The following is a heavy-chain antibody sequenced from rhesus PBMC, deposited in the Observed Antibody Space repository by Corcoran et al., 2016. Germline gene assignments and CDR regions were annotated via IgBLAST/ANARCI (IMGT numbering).Heavy chain of an antibody. J-gene: IGHJ2*01. CDR1: GGSISSSYYY. Sequence: QVQLQESGPGLVKPSETLSLTCAVSGGSISSSYYYWSWIRQAPGKGLDWIGYISLRERTTSTPSPKIQVPISIARTKNQSACRLSPGPAPEPALLYWGRGARPVGCSSDPGGPGTPTPIPS. D-gene: IGHD2-33*01. V-gene: IGHV4-122*02. CDR3: GRGARPVGCSSDP. CDR2: ISLRERT.